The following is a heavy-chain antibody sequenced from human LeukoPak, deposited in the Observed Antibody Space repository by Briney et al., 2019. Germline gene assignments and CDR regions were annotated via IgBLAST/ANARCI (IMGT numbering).Heavy chain of an antibody. CDR1: GGSFSGYH. Sequence: SETLSLTCAVYGGSFSGYHWSWIRQPPGKGLEWIGEINHSGSTNYNPSLKSRVTISVDTSKNQFSLKLSSVTAADTAVYYCARGEHLYYYGSGSYPNDYWGQGTLVTVSS. V-gene: IGHV4-34*01. CDR3: ARGEHLYYYGSGSYPNDY. J-gene: IGHJ4*02. D-gene: IGHD3-10*01. CDR2: INHSGST.